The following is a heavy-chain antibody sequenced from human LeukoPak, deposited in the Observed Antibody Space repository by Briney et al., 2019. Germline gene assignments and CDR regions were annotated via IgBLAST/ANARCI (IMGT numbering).Heavy chain of an antibody. CDR2: IIPILGIA. D-gene: IGHD5-18*01. V-gene: IGHV1-69*02. CDR1: RGTFRSYT. Sequence: SLKVSSKASRGTFRSYTICWVRQAPQQGLEWMGKIIPILGIAHYAQKLQGRVTITADKSTSTAYMELSRLRSEDTAVYYCAGAVDTAMVIFDYWGQGTLVSVSS. J-gene: IGHJ4*02. CDR3: AGAVDTAMVIFDY.